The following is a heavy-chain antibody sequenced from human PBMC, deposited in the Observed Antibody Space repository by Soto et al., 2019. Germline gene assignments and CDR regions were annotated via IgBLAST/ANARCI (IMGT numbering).Heavy chain of an antibody. CDR1: GFTFSSYA. CDR2: ISGSGGGT. V-gene: IGHV3-23*01. CDR3: AKPHRDVYSTAFFYH. D-gene: IGHD4-4*01. Sequence: EVQLLESGGGLVQPGGSLRLSCAASGFTFSSYAMSWVRQAPGKGLEWVSGISGSGGGTYYADSLKGRFTISRDNSKNTVYLQMNSLRAEDTAVYYCAKPHRDVYSTAFFYHWGQGTLVTVSS. J-gene: IGHJ4*02.